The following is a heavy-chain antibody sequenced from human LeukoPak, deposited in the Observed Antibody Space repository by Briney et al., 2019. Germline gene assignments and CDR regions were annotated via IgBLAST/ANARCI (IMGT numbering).Heavy chain of an antibody. V-gene: IGHV1-69*13. CDR2: IIPIFGTA. Sequence: SVKVSCKASGGTFSSYAISWVRQAPGQGLEWMGGIIPIFGTANYAKKFQGRVTITADESTSTAYMELSSLRSEDTAVYYCARLVGSNYYDSSGYYDYWGQGTLVTVSS. J-gene: IGHJ4*02. CDR1: GGTFSSYA. D-gene: IGHD3-22*01. CDR3: ARLVGSNYYDSSGYYDY.